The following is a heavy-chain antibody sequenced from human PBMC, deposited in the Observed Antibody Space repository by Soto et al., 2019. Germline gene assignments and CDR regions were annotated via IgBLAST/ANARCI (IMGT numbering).Heavy chain of an antibody. V-gene: IGHV3-74*01. CDR2: INSDGSST. CDR3: ASLAAPQIYYYYMDV. D-gene: IGHD6-25*01. J-gene: IGHJ6*03. Sequence: LSLTCAASGFTFSSYWMHWVRQAPGKGLVWVSRINSDGSSTSYADSVKGRFTISRDNAKNTLYLQMNSLRAEDTALYYCASLAAPQIYYYYMDVWGKGTTVTVSS. CDR1: GFTFSSYW.